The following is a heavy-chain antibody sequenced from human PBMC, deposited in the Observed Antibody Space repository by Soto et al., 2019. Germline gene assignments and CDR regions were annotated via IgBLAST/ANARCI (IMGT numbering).Heavy chain of an antibody. J-gene: IGHJ4*02. CDR2: INNDGSYR. V-gene: IGHV3-74*01. Sequence: GGSLRLSCVVSGFIFSDSWMYWVRQVPGEGLVWVSFINNDGSYRNYADSVKGRFTISRDNARNTLYLQMNSLRAEDTARYYCAKSRWSGSALTDDRGQGTRVTVAS. D-gene: IGHD3-3*01. CDR1: GFIFSDSW. CDR3: AKSRWSGSALTDD.